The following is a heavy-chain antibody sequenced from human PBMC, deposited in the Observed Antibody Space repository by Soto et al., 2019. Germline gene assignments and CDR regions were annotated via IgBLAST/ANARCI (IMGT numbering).Heavy chain of an antibody. V-gene: IGHV1-2*02. CDR3: AREANSGYCSSTSCKNWFDP. CDR2: IDPNSGGT. Sequence: ASVKVSCKASGYTFTGYYMHWVRQAPGQGLEWMGWIDPNSGGTNYAQKFQGRGTMTRDTSISTAYMELSRLRSDDTAVYYCAREANSGYCSSTSCKNWFDPWGQGTLVTVSS. D-gene: IGHD2-2*01. J-gene: IGHJ5*02. CDR1: GYTFTGYY.